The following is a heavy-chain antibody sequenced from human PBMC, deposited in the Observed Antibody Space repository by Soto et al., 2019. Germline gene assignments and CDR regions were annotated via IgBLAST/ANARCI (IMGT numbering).Heavy chain of an antibody. V-gene: IGHV3-74*01. Sequence: EVQLVESEGGLVQRGGSLRLSCAASGFTFNYYWMHWVRQATGQGLVWVSHIHSDGSTTTYADSVKGRFTISRDNAKNTLYLQINSLRAEDTSVFYCLRGDKGGFDLWGQGQTVTVS. J-gene: IGHJ3*01. CDR2: IHSDGSTT. CDR3: LRGDKGGFDL. CDR1: GFTFNYYW. D-gene: IGHD2-21*02.